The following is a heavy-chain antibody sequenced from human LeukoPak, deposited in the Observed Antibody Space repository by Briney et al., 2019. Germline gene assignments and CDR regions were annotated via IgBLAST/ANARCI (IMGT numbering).Heavy chain of an antibody. CDR2: IGTAGDT. CDR3: ARGGVYCTNGVCYRRFDY. D-gene: IGHD2-8*01. J-gene: IGHJ4*02. Sequence: HPGGSLRLSCAASGFTFSSYDMHWVRQATGKGLEWVSAIGTAGDTYYPGSVKGRFTISRENAKNSLYLQVNSLRAGDTAVYYCARGGVYCTNGVCYRRFDYWGQGTLVTVSS. V-gene: IGHV3-13*01. CDR1: GFTFSSYD.